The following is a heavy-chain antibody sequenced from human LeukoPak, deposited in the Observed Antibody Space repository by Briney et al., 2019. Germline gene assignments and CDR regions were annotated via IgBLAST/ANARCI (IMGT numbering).Heavy chain of an antibody. D-gene: IGHD4-17*01. V-gene: IGHV3-33*01. CDR2: IWYDGSNK. J-gene: IGHJ4*02. CDR3: ARALYGDYPNYPTRTPMGY. Sequence: GRSLRLSCAASGFTFSSYGMHWVRQAPGKGLECVAVIWYDGSNKYYADSVKGRFTISRDNSKNTLYLQMNSLRAEDTAVYYCARALYGDYPNYPTRTPMGYWGQGTLVTVSS. CDR1: GFTFSSYG.